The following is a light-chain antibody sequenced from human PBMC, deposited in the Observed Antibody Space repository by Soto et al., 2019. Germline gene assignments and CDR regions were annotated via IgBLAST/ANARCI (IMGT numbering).Light chain of an antibody. CDR2: EGS. CDR1: SSDVGSYNL. Sequence: QSALTQPASVSGSPGQSITISCTGTSSDVGSYNLFSWYQQHPGKAPKLMIYEGSKRPSGVSNRFSGSKSGNTASLTISGLQAEDEADYYCSSYEGSSTFVVFGGGTKLTVL. J-gene: IGLJ2*01. V-gene: IGLV2-23*03. CDR3: SSYEGSSTFVV.